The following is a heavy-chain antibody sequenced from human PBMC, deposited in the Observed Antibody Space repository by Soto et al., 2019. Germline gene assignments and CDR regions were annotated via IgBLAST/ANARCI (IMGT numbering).Heavy chain of an antibody. CDR2: ISGSGGST. V-gene: IGHV3-23*01. CDR1: GFTFSSYA. CDR3: AKGLTYGGNSRYYYYGMDV. Sequence: GGSLRLSCAASGFTFSSYAMSWVRQAPGEGLEWVSAISGSGGSTYYADSVKGRFTISRDNSKNTLYLQMNSPRAEDTAVYYCAKGLTYGGNSRYYYYGMDVWGQGTTVTVSS. D-gene: IGHD4-17*01. J-gene: IGHJ6*02.